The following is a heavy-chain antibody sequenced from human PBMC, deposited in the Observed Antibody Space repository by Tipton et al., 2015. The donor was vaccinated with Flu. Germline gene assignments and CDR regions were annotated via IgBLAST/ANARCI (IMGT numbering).Heavy chain of an antibody. CDR3: ARDPKAVAALYYFDY. J-gene: IGHJ4*02. Sequence: QLVQSGGGVVHPGRSLRLSCAASGFIFSDYAMHWVRQVPGKGLEWMALISYDGTDADYADSVKGRFTISRDNSKNTLYLQMNSLGAEDTAIYYGARDPKAVAALYYFDYWGQGAPVAVSS. CDR1: GFIFSDYA. V-gene: IGHV3-30*04. D-gene: IGHD6-19*01. CDR2: ISYDGTDA.